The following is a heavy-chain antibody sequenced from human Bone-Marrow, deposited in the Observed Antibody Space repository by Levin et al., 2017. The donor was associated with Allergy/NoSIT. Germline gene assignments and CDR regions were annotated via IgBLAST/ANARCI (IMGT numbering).Heavy chain of an antibody. CDR1: GGSIRSGDDY. D-gene: IGHD3-3*01. V-gene: IGHV4-30-4*01. J-gene: IGHJ4*02. CDR3: GRTGGTLLEWRAYDS. CDR2: ISNSGST. Sequence: SETLSLTCSVSGGSIRSGDDYWRWIRQPPGEGLEWMGYISNSGSTYYNPSLKSRLTISVDTSKNQISLKLRSVTAADTAVYYCGRTGGTLLEWRAYDSWGQGALVTVSS.